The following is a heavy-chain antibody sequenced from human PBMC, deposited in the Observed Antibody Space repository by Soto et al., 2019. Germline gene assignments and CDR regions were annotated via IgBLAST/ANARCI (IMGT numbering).Heavy chain of an antibody. D-gene: IGHD6-6*01. V-gene: IGHV4-39*01. Sequence: PSETLSLTCTVSGGSISSSSYYWGWIRQPPEKGLEWIGSIYYSGSTYYNPSLKSRVTISVDTSKNQFSLKLSSVTAADTAVYYCARHGGIAARRLNYYYGMDVWGQGTTVTVSS. J-gene: IGHJ6*02. CDR1: GGSISSSSYY. CDR3: ARHGGIAARRLNYYYGMDV. CDR2: IYYSGST.